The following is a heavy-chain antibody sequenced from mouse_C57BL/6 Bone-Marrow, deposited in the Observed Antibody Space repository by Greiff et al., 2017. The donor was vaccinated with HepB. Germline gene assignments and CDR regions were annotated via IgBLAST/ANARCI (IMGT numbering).Heavy chain of an antibody. V-gene: IGHV5-15*01. Sequence: EVQGVESGGGLVQPGGSLKLSCAASGFTFSDYGMAWVRQAPRKGPEWVAFISNLAYSIYYADTVTGRFTISRENAKNTLYLEMSSLRSEDTAMYYCARQNYGSSYYFDYWGQGTSVTVSS. CDR2: ISNLAYSI. CDR3: ARQNYGSSYYFDY. CDR1: GFTFSDYG. J-gene: IGHJ4*01. D-gene: IGHD1-1*01.